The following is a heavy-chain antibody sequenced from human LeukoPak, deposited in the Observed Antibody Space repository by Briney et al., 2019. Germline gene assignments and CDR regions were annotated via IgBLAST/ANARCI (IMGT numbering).Heavy chain of an antibody. CDR1: GFTFSSYS. CDR2: ISSSSTYI. V-gene: IGHV3-21*01. Sequence: GGSLRLSCAASGFTFSSYSMNWVRQAPGNGLEWVSSISSSSTYIYYADSVKGRFTISRDNAKNSMYVQMNSLRVEDTAVYYCARVGCSGGRCPGYGMDVWGQGTTVSVCS. J-gene: IGHJ6*01. CDR3: ARVGCSGGRCPGYGMDV. D-gene: IGHD2-15*01.